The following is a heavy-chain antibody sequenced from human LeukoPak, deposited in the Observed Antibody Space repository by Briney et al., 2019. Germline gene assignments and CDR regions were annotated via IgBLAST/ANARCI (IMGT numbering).Heavy chain of an antibody. CDR2: ISWNSGSI. V-gene: IGHV3-9*01. J-gene: IGHJ4*02. Sequence: GRSLRLSCAASGFTFYDYAMHWVRQAPGKGLEWVSGISWNSGSIGYADSVKGRLIISRDNSKNTLYLQMNSLRAEDTAAYYCAKGRGPTISHPIDYWGQGTLVTVSS. CDR3: AKGRGPTISHPIDY. CDR1: GFTFYDYA. D-gene: IGHD5-24*01.